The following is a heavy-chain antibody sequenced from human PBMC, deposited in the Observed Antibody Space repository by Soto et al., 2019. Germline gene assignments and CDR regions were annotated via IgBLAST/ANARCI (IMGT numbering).Heavy chain of an antibody. CDR1: GYSFVDYG. CDR3: VIHDKTISLGH. D-gene: IGHD3-22*01. Sequence: QIQMVQSGAEVKEPGASVKVSCKTSGYSFVDYGIDWVRQAPGQDLQWMGWIGLYHTLTKYTPQFQDRVTITSDTSARTVYMEVGSLRSDDTATYYCVIHDKTISLGHWGPGTRVTVSS. J-gene: IGHJ4*02. V-gene: IGHV1-18*01. CDR2: IGLYHTLT.